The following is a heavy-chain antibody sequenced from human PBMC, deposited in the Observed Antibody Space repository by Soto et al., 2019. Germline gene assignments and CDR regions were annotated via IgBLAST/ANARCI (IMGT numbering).Heavy chain of an antibody. J-gene: IGHJ5*02. CDR3: ARVYTNGATFDP. Sequence: SETLSLTCTVSGGSISSGYYYWSWIRQPPGKGLEWIGYIYYSGSTYYNPSLKSRVTISVDTSKNQFSLKLSSVTAADTAVYYCARVYTNGATFDPWGQGTLVTVSS. CDR1: GGSISSGYYY. CDR2: IYYSGST. V-gene: IGHV4-30-4*01. D-gene: IGHD2-8*01.